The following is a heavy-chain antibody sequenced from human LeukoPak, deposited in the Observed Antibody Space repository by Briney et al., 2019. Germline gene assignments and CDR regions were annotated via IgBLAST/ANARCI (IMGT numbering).Heavy chain of an antibody. Sequence: GGSLRLSCAASGFTFSDYYMSWIRQAPGKGLEWVSYISSSGSTIYYADSVKGRFTISRDNSKNTLYLQMNSLRAEDTAVYYCRVEMATISRAYFDYWGQGTLVTVSS. CDR1: GFTFSDYY. CDR2: ISSSGSTI. J-gene: IGHJ4*02. D-gene: IGHD5-24*01. V-gene: IGHV3-11*04. CDR3: RVEMATISRAYFDY.